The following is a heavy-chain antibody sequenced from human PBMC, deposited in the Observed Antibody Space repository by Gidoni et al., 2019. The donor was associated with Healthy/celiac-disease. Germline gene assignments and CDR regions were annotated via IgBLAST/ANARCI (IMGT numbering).Heavy chain of an antibody. Sequence: EVQLVESGGGLVKPGRSLRLSCTASGFTFGDYAMRWFRQAPGKGLELVGFIRSKAYGVTTEYAASVKGRFTISRDDSKSIAYLQMNSLKTEDTAVYYCTRVPEGFDSSSFDYWGQGTLVTVSS. D-gene: IGHD6-6*01. CDR3: TRVPEGFDSSSFDY. V-gene: IGHV3-49*05. CDR1: GFTFGDYA. J-gene: IGHJ4*02. CDR2: IRSKAYGVTT.